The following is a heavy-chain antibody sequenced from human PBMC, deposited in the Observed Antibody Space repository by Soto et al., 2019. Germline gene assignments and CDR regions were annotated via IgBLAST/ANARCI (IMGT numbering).Heavy chain of an antibody. CDR2: ISYGGTYK. CDR3: AKQYTDLVIGAFDV. D-gene: IGHD2-2*01. J-gene: IGHJ3*01. Sequence: PVGSLRLSCAASGFMFSSYGIHWVRQAPGRGLEWVAVISYGGTYKYYADSVKGRFTLSRDNSENTVSLQMNSLRPEDTAVYYCAKQYTDLVIGAFDVWGPGAMVTVSS. V-gene: IGHV3-30*18. CDR1: GFMFSSYG.